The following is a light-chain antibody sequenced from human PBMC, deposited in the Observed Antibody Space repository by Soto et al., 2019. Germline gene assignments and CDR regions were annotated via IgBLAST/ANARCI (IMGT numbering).Light chain of an antibody. Sequence: EIVMTQSPATLSVSPGEGATVSCRASQSVNSNLAWYQQKPGQAPRLLIYGASTRATGVPARFSGSGSGTEFTLTISSLQSEDLAVYYCQQYINWPYTFGQGTKLEIE. CDR1: QSVNSN. V-gene: IGKV3-15*01. CDR2: GAS. CDR3: QQYINWPYT. J-gene: IGKJ2*01.